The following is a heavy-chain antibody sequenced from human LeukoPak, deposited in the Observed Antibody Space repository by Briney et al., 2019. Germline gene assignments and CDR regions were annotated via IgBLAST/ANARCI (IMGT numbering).Heavy chain of an antibody. V-gene: IGHV3-30*03. D-gene: IGHD1-20*01. CDR2: ISYDGSNK. Sequence: GGSLRLSCAASGFTFSSYGMHWVRQAPGKGLEWVAVISYDGSNKYYADSVKGRFTISRDNSKNTLYLQMNSLRAEDTAVYYCARDNWNDAPGGFDPWGQGTLVTVSS. CDR3: ARDNWNDAPGGFDP. J-gene: IGHJ5*02. CDR1: GFTFSSYG.